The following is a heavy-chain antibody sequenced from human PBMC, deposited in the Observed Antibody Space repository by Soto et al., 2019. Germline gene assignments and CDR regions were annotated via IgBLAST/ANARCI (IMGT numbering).Heavy chain of an antibody. J-gene: IGHJ4*02. V-gene: IGHV1-18*01. CDR1: GYTFTSYG. CDR2: ISAYNGNT. D-gene: IGHD2-2*01. CDR3: ARADSPSLN. Sequence: QVQLVQSGAEVKKPGASVKVSCKASGYTFTSYGISWVRQDPGQGLEWLGWISAYNGNTNYAQKLQGRVTMTTDTPTSTADMELRSLRSDDAAVYYCARADSPSLNWGQGTLVTVSS.